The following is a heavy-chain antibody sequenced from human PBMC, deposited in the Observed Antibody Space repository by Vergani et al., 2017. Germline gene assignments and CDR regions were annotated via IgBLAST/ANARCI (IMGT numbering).Heavy chain of an antibody. CDR3: VNGYYYDQSGLASFDY. V-gene: IGHV3-30*18. D-gene: IGHD3-22*01. CDR1: GLMFNNYG. J-gene: IGHJ4*02. CDR2: ISSDGSNK. Sequence: QVQLVESGGGVVQPGRSLRLSCETSGLMFNNYGMHWVRQAPGKGLEWVAVISSDGSNKHYADSVKGRFTISRDNSQNTLYLQMDSLTAEDTAFYFCVNGYYYDQSGLASFDYWGQGTLVTVSS.